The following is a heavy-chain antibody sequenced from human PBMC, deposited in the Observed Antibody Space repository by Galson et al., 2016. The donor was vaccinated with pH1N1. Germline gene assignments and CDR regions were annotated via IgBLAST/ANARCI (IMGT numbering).Heavy chain of an antibody. D-gene: IGHD1-1*01. CDR1: GFTFSSFS. Sequence: SLRLSCAASGFTFSSFSMHWVRQAPGKGLMWVAGISYDGTKKFYADSVQGRFTISRDNTQNTLYLQMNSLTTEDTAIYYCTRDGADHYNKVDFWGQGTLVTVSS. CDR3: TRDGADHYNKVDF. J-gene: IGHJ4*02. CDR2: ISYDGTKK. V-gene: IGHV3-30*04.